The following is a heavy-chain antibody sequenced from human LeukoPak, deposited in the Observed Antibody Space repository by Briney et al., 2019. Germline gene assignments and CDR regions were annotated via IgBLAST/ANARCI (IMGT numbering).Heavy chain of an antibody. V-gene: IGHV4-4*09. CDR2: IYTSGST. D-gene: IGHD2-8*01. Sequence: PSETLSLTCTVSGGSISSYYWSWIRQPPGKGLEWIWYIYTSGSTNYNPSLKSRVTISVDTSKNQFSLKLSSVTAADTAVYYCARGTLLMVYAMDVWGKGTTVTVSS. CDR3: ARGTLLMVYAMDV. J-gene: IGHJ6*04. CDR1: GGSISSYY.